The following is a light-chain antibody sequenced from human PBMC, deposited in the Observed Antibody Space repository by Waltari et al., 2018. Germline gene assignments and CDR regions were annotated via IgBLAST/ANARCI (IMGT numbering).Light chain of an antibody. CDR1: TGAVTSGHY. CDR3: LLSYSGARAGVV. J-gene: IGLJ2*01. V-gene: IGLV7-46*01. CDR2: DTS. Sequence: QAVVTQEPSLTVSPGGTVTLTCGSSTGAVTSGHYPYWFQQKPGQAPRTLIYDTSNKHSGSPARVSGSLLGGKAALTLSGAQPEDEAEYYCLLSYSGARAGVVFGGGTKLTVL.